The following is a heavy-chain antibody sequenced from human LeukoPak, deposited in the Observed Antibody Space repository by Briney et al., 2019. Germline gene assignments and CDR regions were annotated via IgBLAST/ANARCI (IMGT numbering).Heavy chain of an antibody. J-gene: IGHJ5*02. CDR2: IYTSGST. Sequence: SETLSLTCTVSGGSISSYYWSWIRQPPGKGLEWIGYIYTSGSTNYNPSLKSRDTISVDTSKNQFSLKLSSVTAADTAVYYCARQWGRYYGSGSYYWFDPWGQGTLVTVSS. CDR1: GGSISSYY. D-gene: IGHD3-10*01. V-gene: IGHV4-4*09. CDR3: ARQWGRYYGSGSYYWFDP.